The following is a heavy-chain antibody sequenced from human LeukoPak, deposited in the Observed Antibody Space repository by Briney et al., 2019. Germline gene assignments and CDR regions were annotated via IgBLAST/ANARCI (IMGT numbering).Heavy chain of an antibody. CDR1: GGSISSGDYY. D-gene: IGHD3-3*01. CDR3: AREIFGVVKASYYYYMDV. V-gene: IGHV4-30-4*08. J-gene: IGHJ6*03. Sequence: SETLSLTCTVPGGSISSGDYYWSWIRQPPGKGLEWIGYIYYSGSTYYNPSLKSRVTISVDTSKNQFSLKLSSVTAADTAVYYCAREIFGVVKASYYYYMDVWGKGTTVTVSS. CDR2: IYYSGST.